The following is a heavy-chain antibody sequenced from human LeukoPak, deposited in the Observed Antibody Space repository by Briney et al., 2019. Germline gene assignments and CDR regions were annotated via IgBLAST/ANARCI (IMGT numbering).Heavy chain of an antibody. CDR2: ISWNSDTI. D-gene: IGHD1-26*01. CDR1: GFSFDDYS. Sequence: GRSLRLSCAVAGFSFDDYSMHWVRQTPGKGLEWVSGISWNSDTIGYADSVKGRFTIYRDNAKNSLYLHMTSLRGEDTALYYCAKDISGTYLAALDYWGQGPLVTVSS. V-gene: IGHV3-9*01. J-gene: IGHJ4*02. CDR3: AKDISGTYLAALDY.